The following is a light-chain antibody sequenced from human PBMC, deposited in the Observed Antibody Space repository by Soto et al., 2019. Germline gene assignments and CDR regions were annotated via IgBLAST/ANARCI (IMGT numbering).Light chain of an antibody. J-gene: IGKJ1*01. V-gene: IGKV2-28*01. Sequence: DIVMTQSPLSLPVPPGEPASISCRSSQSLLHSNGYNYLDWYLQKPGQSPQLLISLGSNRASGVPDRFSGSGSGTDFTLKISRVEAEDVGVYYCMQALQTPTTFGQGTKVEIK. CDR3: MQALQTPTT. CDR2: LGS. CDR1: QSLLHSNGYNY.